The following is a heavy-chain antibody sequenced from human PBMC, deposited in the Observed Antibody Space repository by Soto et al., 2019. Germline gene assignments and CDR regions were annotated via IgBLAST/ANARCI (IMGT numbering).Heavy chain of an antibody. CDR3: ARQSGGCSGGSCTSNFDY. D-gene: IGHD2-15*01. Sequence: PSETLSLTCTVSGGSISSYYWSWIRQPPGKGLEWIGYIYYSGSTNYNPSLKSRVTISVDTSKNQFSLKLSSVTAADTAVYYCARQSGGCSGGSCTSNFDYWGQGTLVTVSS. CDR2: IYYSGST. V-gene: IGHV4-59*08. J-gene: IGHJ4*02. CDR1: GGSISSYY.